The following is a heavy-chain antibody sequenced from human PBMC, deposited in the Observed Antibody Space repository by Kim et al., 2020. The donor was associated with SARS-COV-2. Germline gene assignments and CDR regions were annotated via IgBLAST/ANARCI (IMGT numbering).Heavy chain of an antibody. CDR1: GFTFSSYS. D-gene: IGHD6-19*01. J-gene: IGHJ3*02. CDR3: AREVQWLVRGRACDI. V-gene: IGHV3-21*01. CDR2: ISSISIYN. Sequence: GGSLRLSCAASGFTFSSYSMNWVRQAPGKGLEWVSSISSISIYNYYEDSLKGRFTISRDNAKNSLYLQMNSLRAEDTAVYYCAREVQWLVRGRACDIWGQGTMVTVSS.